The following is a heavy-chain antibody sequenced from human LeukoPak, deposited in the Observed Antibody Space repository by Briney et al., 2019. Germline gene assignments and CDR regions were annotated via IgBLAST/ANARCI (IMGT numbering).Heavy chain of an antibody. V-gene: IGHV3-64D*09. J-gene: IGHJ4*02. Sequence: GGSLRLSCSPSGVTFSSYAMHWVRQAPGKGLQYVSAISTDGGHTYYADSVKGRFTISRDNSKNTLYLQMSSLRAEDTAVYYCVKGGRYSGSSADYWGQGTLVTVSS. D-gene: IGHD6-6*01. CDR1: GVTFSSYA. CDR3: VKGGRYSGSSADY. CDR2: ISTDGGHT.